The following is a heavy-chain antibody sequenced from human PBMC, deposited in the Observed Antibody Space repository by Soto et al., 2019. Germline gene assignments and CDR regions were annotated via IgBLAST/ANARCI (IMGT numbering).Heavy chain of an antibody. CDR2: LTHSGGTT. CDR3: AKAGGPYLYYYTDV. J-gene: IGHJ6*03. CDR1: GFTFSSYA. V-gene: IGHV3-23*01. D-gene: IGHD2-15*01. Sequence: GGSLRLSCAASGFTFSSYAMHWVRQAPGKGLEWVSTLTHSGGTTYYADSVKGRFTISRDNSNNTVYLQMNSLRAEDTASYYCAKAGGPYLYYYTDVWGKGTTVTVSS.